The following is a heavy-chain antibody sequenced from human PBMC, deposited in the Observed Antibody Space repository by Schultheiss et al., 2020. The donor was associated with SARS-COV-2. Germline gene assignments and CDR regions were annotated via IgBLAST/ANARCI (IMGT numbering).Heavy chain of an antibody. J-gene: IGHJ4*02. D-gene: IGHD6-13*01. CDR1: GFTFSSYG. CDR3: AGRSSSSWYYFDY. Sequence: ESLKISCAASGFTFSSYGMHWVRQAPGKGLEWIGYIYYSGSTNYNPSLKSRVTISVDTSKNQFSLKLSSVTAADTAVYYCAGRSSSSWYYFDYWGQGTLVTVSS. CDR2: IYYSGST. V-gene: IGHV4-59*01.